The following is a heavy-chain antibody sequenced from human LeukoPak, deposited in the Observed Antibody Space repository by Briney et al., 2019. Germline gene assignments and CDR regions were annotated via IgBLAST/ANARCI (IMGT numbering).Heavy chain of an antibody. CDR1: GGSISSGGYS. V-gene: IGHV4-30-2*01. D-gene: IGHD1-26*01. CDR2: IYHSGSA. Sequence: SETLSLTCAVSGGSISSGGYSWNWIRQPPGRGLEWIGYIYHSGSAYYNPSLKSRVTISVDRSKNQFSLKLSSVTAADTAVYYCARSSGSYDFDYWGQGTLVTVSS. CDR3: ARSSGSYDFDY. J-gene: IGHJ4*02.